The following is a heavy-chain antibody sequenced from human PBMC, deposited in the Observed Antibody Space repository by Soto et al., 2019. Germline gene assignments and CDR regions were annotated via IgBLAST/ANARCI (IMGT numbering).Heavy chain of an antibody. Sequence: GESLKISCAASGFTFSGSAMHWVRQASGKGLEWVGRIRSKANSYATAYAASVKGRLTISRDDSKNTAYLQMNSLKTEDTAVYYCTRRGLAIPARDYYMDVWGKGTTVTVSS. J-gene: IGHJ6*03. V-gene: IGHV3-73*01. CDR1: GFTFSGSA. CDR3: TRRGLAIPARDYYMDV. D-gene: IGHD6-6*01. CDR2: IRSKANSYAT.